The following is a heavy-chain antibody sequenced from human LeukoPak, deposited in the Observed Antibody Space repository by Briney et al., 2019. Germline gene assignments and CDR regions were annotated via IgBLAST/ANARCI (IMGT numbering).Heavy chain of an antibody. D-gene: IGHD3-10*01. CDR2: INHSGST. CDR3: ARGVDYYGV. Sequence: PSETLSLTCAVYGGSFSGYYWSWIRQPPGKGLEWIGEINHSGSTYYNPSLKSRVTISVDRSKNQFSLKLSSVTAADTAVYYCARGVDYYGVWGQGTLVTVSS. CDR1: GGSFSGYY. J-gene: IGHJ4*02. V-gene: IGHV4-34*01.